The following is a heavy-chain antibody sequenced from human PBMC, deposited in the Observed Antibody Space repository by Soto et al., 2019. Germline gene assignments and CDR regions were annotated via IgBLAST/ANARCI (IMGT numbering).Heavy chain of an antibody. CDR3: ARLVEYCTNGICHRYFDF. CDR2: IYYSGST. V-gene: IGHV4-31*03. D-gene: IGHD2-8*01. J-gene: IGHJ4*02. CDR1: GGSISSGGYE. Sequence: QVQLQESGPGLVKPSQTLSLTCTVSGGSISSGGYEWSWIRQHPGKGLEWIGDIYYSGSTYYNPSLKSRITMSVDTSKNQFSLRLISVTAADTAVFYCARLVEYCTNGICHRYFDFWCQGTLVTVSS.